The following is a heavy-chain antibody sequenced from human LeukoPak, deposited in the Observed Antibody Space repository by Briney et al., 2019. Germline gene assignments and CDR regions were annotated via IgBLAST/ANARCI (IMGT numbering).Heavy chain of an antibody. CDR2: ININSGDT. Sequence: ASVKVSCKASGYTFTDYYMHWVRQAPGQGLEWMGWININSGDTKYAQKFQGRVTMTRDTSISTAYMELRSLRSDDTAVYYCARARLLRYYDWLLYHSNWFDPWGQGTLVTVSS. D-gene: IGHD3-9*01. CDR1: GYTFTDYY. V-gene: IGHV1-2*02. J-gene: IGHJ5*02. CDR3: ARARLLRYYDWLLYHSNWFDP.